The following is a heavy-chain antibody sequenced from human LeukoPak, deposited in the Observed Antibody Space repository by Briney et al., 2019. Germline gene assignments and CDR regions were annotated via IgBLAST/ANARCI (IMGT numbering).Heavy chain of an antibody. Sequence: SETLSLTCAVYGGSFSGYYWSWIRQPAGKGLEWIGRIYTSGSTNYNPSLKSRVTMSVDTSKNQFSLKLSSVTAADTAVYYCARDDGPTKFDPWGQGTLVTVSS. J-gene: IGHJ5*02. CDR3: ARDDGPTKFDP. D-gene: IGHD4-17*01. V-gene: IGHV4-4*07. CDR1: GGSFSGYY. CDR2: IYTSGST.